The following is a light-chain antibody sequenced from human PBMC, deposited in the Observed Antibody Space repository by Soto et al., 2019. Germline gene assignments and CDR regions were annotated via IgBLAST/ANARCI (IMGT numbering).Light chain of an antibody. CDR1: SSDVGGYNY. V-gene: IGLV2-14*01. Sequence: QSALTQPASVSGSPGQSNTISCTGTSSDVGGYNYVSWYQQHPGKAPKLMIYDVRNRPSGVSNRFSGSKSGNTASLTISGLQAEDEADYYCTSYTSSSTLVVFGGGTKLTVL. J-gene: IGLJ2*01. CDR3: TSYTSSSTLVV. CDR2: DVR.